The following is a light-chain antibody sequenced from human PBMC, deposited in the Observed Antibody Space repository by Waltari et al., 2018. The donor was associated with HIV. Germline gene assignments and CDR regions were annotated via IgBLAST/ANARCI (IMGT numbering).Light chain of an antibody. J-gene: IGLJ1*01. Sequence: QSALTQPASVSGSPGQSITISCTVTSSDPRVYKYVSWYQQHPGKAPNLMIYDVSNRPSGVSTCCSGSKSGNTASLTISGHHAEEDADDYCSSYTSSSACVFGTGTNVTVL. CDR1: SSDPRVYKY. CDR2: DVS. CDR3: SSYTSSSACV. V-gene: IGLV2-14*03.